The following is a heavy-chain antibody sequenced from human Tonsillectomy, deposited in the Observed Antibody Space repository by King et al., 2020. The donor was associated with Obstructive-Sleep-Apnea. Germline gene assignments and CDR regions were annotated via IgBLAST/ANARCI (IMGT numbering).Heavy chain of an antibody. CDR2: VFHSGST. CDR1: GGSISSTNW. Sequence: VQLQESGPGLVKPSGTLSLTCAVSGGSISSTNWWSWVRHPPGKGLEGIGGVFHSGSTNYNPSLKNRVTISIDKSANQFSLKLTSMTAADTAVYYCASGNSTSPGYWGQGTLVTVSS. J-gene: IGHJ4*02. CDR3: ASGNSTSPGY. V-gene: IGHV4-4*02. D-gene: IGHD2/OR15-2a*01.